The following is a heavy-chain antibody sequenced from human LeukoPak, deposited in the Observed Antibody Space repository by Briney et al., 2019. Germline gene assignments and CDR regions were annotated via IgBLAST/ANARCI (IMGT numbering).Heavy chain of an antibody. V-gene: IGHV4-59*01. CDR1: SDSISSYY. CDR3: ARGTRDGYSIHFDY. J-gene: IGHJ4*02. D-gene: IGHD5-24*01. CDR2: IYYSGST. Sequence: PSETLSLTCTVSSDSISSYYWSWIRQPPGKGLEWIGYIYYSGSTNYNPSLKSRVTISVDTSKNQFSLKLNSVTAADTAVCYCARGTRDGYSIHFDYWGQGTLVTVSS.